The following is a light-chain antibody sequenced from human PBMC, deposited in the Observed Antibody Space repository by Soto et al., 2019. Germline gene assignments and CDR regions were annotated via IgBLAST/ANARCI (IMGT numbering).Light chain of an antibody. CDR2: AAS. CDR3: QQSYSSWAT. J-gene: IGKJ4*01. Sequence: DIQMTQSPSSLSASVGDRVTITCRARQSISNYLNWYQLKPGKVPKLLIYAASTLQTGVPSRFSGSGSGTDFTLTISSVQPEDYSSYYCQQSYSSWATFRGGTQVEIK. CDR1: QSISNY. V-gene: IGKV1-39*01.